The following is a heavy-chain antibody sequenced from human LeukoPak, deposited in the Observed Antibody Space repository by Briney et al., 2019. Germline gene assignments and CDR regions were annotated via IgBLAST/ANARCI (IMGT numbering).Heavy chain of an antibody. CDR2: IYTSGST. D-gene: IGHD1-14*01. Sequence: SETLSLTCTVSGGSISSYYWSWIRQPAGKGLEWIGRIYTSGSTNYNPSLKGRVTMSVDTSKNQFSLKLSSVTAADTAVYYCARDHVAGDWFDPWGQGTLVTVSS. J-gene: IGHJ5*02. V-gene: IGHV4-4*07. CDR1: GGSISSYY. CDR3: ARDHVAGDWFDP.